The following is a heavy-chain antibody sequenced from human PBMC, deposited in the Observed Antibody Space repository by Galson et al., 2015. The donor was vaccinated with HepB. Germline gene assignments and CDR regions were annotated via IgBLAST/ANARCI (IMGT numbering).Heavy chain of an antibody. CDR2: ISGSGGST. V-gene: IGHV3-23*01. Sequence: SLRLSCAASGFTFSSYAMSWVRQAPGKGLEWVSAISGSGGSTYYADSVKGRFTISRDNSKNTLYLQMNSLRAEDTAVYYCAKRFLNYWYFDLWGRGTLVTVSS. CDR1: GFTFSSYA. J-gene: IGHJ2*01. CDR3: AKRFLNYWYFDL.